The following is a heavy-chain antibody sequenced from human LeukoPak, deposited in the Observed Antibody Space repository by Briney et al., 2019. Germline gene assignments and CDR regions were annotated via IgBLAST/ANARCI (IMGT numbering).Heavy chain of an antibody. D-gene: IGHD3-16*01. CDR1: GFTFSTYE. CDR2: ISSSGSTI. V-gene: IGHV3-48*03. CDR3: ARLLGGSYFDY. Sequence: GGSLRLSCAASGFTFSTYEMNWVRQAPGKGLDWVSYISSSGSTIYYADSVKGRFTISRDNAKNSLFLQMNSLRAEDSAVYYCARLLGGSYFDYWGQGTLVTVSS. J-gene: IGHJ4*02.